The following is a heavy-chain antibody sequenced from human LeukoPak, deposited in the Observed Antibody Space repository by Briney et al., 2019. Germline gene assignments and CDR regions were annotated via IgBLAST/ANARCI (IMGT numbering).Heavy chain of an antibody. D-gene: IGHD6-13*01. CDR2: ISHSGST. Sequence: SQTLSLTCGVSGASINSGGYSWSWIRQPPGKGLEWTGHISHSGSTYYNPSLKSRVTISVDRSKNQFSLKLSSVTAADTAVYYCARDPQYEAAAGLDYWGQGTLVTVSS. CDR3: ARDPQYEAAAGLDY. J-gene: IGHJ4*02. V-gene: IGHV4-30-2*01. CDR1: GASINSGGYS.